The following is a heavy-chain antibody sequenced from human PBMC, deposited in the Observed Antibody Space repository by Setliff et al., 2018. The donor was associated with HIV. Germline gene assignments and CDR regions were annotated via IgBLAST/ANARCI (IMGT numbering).Heavy chain of an antibody. D-gene: IGHD6-13*01. V-gene: IGHV4-34*01. CDR1: GGPLSGYF. J-gene: IGHJ6*03. CDR3: ARGRDASTWYLSHFYSYYYLDV. CDR2: INHSGTT. Sequence: SETLSLTCTVSGGPLSGYFWTWIRQTPDKGLEWIGDINHSGTTNYNLSLKSRTTLSLEPSKNQLSLKLTSVVAADTGLYFCARGRDASTWYLSHFYSYYYLDVWGNGTTVTVSS.